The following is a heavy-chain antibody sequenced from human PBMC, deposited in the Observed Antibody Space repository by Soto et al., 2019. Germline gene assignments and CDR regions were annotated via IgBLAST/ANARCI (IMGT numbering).Heavy chain of an antibody. J-gene: IGHJ4*02. V-gene: IGHV3-30*03. CDR2: ISIRGGDE. CDR1: GFTFSSYA. CDR3: ARGTIVARQHLDY. D-gene: IGHD6-6*01. Sequence: QVQLVESGGGVVQPGKSLRLSCAASGFTFSSYAMHWARQAPGKGLEWVTVISIRGGDEYYAESVRGRFTISRDDSKSTLYLQMDRLRVEDTAVYYCARGTIVARQHLDYWGQGTLVTVSS.